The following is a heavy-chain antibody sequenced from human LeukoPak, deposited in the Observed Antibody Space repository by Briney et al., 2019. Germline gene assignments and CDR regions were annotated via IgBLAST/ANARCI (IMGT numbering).Heavy chain of an antibody. CDR3: AREEPYGDSYLDY. J-gene: IGHJ4*02. Sequence: PSQTLSLTCTVSGGSISSGGYYWSWIRQHPGKSLEWIGYIYYSGSTYYNPSLKSRVTISVDTSKNQFSLRLSSVTAADTAVYYCAREEPYGDSYLDYWGQGTLVTVSS. CDR2: IYYSGST. CDR1: GGSISSGGYY. V-gene: IGHV4-31*03. D-gene: IGHD4-17*01.